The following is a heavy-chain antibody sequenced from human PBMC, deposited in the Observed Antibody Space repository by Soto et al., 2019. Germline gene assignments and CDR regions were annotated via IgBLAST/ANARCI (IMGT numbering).Heavy chain of an antibody. CDR2: INPNSGGT. CDR3: ARDNRPLDIVAKGVNWFDP. CDR1: GYTFTGYY. V-gene: IGHV1-2*04. D-gene: IGHD5-12*01. J-gene: IGHJ5*02. Sequence: ASVKVSCKASGYTFTGYYMHWVRQAPGQGLEWMGWINPNSGGTNYAQKFQGWVTMTRDTSISTAYMELSRLRSDDTAVYYCARDNRPLDIVAKGVNWFDPWGQGTLVNVSS.